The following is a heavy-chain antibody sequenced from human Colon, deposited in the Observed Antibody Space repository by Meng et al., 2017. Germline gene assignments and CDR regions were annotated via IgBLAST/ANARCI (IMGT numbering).Heavy chain of an antibody. CDR3: ARDRSIAAAGIDY. D-gene: IGHD6-13*01. CDR2: IKSDGSSI. V-gene: IGHV3-74*01. CDR1: GFTFSDYW. Sequence: GPLVEAGGGLVQPGGSLRLSCAASGFTFSDYWMHWVRQAPGKGLVWVSRIKSDGSSISYADSVKGRFTISRDNAKNTLYLQMNSLRAEDTAVYYCARDRSIAAAGIDYWGQGTLVTVSS. J-gene: IGHJ4*02.